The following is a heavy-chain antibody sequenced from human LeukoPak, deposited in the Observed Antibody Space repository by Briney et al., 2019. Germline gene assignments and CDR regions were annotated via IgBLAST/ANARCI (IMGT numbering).Heavy chain of an antibody. D-gene: IGHD2-15*01. Sequence: PGGSLRLSCAASGFTFNHYGIHWVRQAPGKGLEWVAVISYGGGTKFYADSVEGRFTISRDDSKNTLYLQMNSLRPEDTAVYYCARVLNCSGGSCGDAFDIWGQGTMVTVSS. CDR2: ISYGGGTK. CDR1: GFTFNHYG. J-gene: IGHJ3*02. V-gene: IGHV3-30*03. CDR3: ARVLNCSGGSCGDAFDI.